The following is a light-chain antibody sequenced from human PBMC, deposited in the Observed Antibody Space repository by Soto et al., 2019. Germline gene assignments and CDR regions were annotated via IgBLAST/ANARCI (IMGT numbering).Light chain of an antibody. Sequence: DIPMTQSPSTLSASVGDRVTITCRASQSISSWLAWYQQKPGKAPTLLIYKASSLESGVPSRFSGSGSGTQFTLTISSLQPDDFATYYCQQYNSYGTFGQGTKVEIK. CDR3: QQYNSYGT. J-gene: IGKJ1*01. V-gene: IGKV1-5*03. CDR2: KAS. CDR1: QSISSW.